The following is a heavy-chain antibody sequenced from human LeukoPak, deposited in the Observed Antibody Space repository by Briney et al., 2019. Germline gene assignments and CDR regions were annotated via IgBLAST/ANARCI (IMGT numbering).Heavy chain of an antibody. CDR3: ARRRYFDY. V-gene: IGHV3-30*03. CDR2: ISYDGSNK. CDR1: GFTFSSYG. J-gene: IGHJ4*02. Sequence: GGSLRLSCAASGFTFSSYGMHWVRQAPGKGLEWVAVISYDGSNKYYADSVKGRFTISRDNSKNTLYLQMNSLRAEDTAVYYCARRRYFDYWGQGTLVTVSS.